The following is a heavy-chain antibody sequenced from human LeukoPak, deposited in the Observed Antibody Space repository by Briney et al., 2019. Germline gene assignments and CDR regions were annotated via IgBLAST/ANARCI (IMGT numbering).Heavy chain of an antibody. CDR2: SNHSGST. D-gene: IGHD2-15*01. Sequence: SETLSLTCAVYGGSFSGYYWSWIRQPPGKGLEWIGESNHSGSTNYNPSLKSRVTISVDTSKNQFSLKLSSVTAADTAVYYCARALRGCSGGSCRKNWFDPWGQGTLVTVSS. CDR1: GGSFSGYY. V-gene: IGHV4-34*01. CDR3: ARALRGCSGGSCRKNWFDP. J-gene: IGHJ5*02.